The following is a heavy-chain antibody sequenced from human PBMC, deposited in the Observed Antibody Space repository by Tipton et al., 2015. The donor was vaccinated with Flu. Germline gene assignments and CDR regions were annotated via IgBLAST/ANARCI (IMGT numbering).Heavy chain of an antibody. CDR3: ARAGSGWCLFIN. CDR2: IYSSGRST. J-gene: IGHJ4*02. V-gene: IGHV4-59*12. Sequence: TLSLTCTVSGGSISGYYWSWIRQPPGRGLEWIGYIYSSGRSTYYNPSLKSRVTISVDTSKNQFSLKLSSVTAADTAVYYCARAGSGWCLFINWGQGTLVTVSS. D-gene: IGHD6-19*01. CDR1: GGSISGYY.